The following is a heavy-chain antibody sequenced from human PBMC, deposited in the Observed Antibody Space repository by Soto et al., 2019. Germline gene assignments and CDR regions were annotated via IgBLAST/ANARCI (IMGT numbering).Heavy chain of an antibody. CDR1: GFTFSSYG. CDR3: AKGSGIMGYYYGMDV. V-gene: IGHV3-30*18. D-gene: IGHD2-8*01. CDR2: ISYDGSNK. Sequence: QVQLVESGGGVVQPGRSLRLSCAASGFTFSSYGMHWVRQAPGKGLEWVAVISYDGSNKYYADSVKGRFTISRDNSKNTLYLQMNSLRAEDTAVYYCAKGSGIMGYYYGMDVWGQGTTVTVSS. J-gene: IGHJ6*02.